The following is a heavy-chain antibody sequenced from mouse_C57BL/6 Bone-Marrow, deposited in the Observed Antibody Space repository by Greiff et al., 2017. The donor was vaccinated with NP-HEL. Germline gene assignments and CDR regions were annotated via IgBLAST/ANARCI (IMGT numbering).Heavy chain of an antibody. Sequence: EVQGVESGTVLARPGASVKMSCKTSGYTFTSYWMHWVKQRPGQGLEWIGAIYPGNSDTSYNQKFKGKAKLTAVTSASTAYMELSSLTNEDSAVYYCTSYGSSYWYFDVWGTGTTVTVSS. D-gene: IGHD1-1*01. J-gene: IGHJ1*03. V-gene: IGHV1-5*01. CDR2: IYPGNSDT. CDR1: GYTFTSYW. CDR3: TSYGSSYWYFDV.